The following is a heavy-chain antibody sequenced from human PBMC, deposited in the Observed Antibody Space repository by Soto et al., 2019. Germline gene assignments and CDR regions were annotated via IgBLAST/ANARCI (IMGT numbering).Heavy chain of an antibody. V-gene: IGHV2-26*01. Sequence: QVTLKESGPVLVKPTETLTLTCTVSGFSLSNARMGVSWIRQPPGKALEWLAHIFSNDEKSYSTSLKSRLTISQDTSKRQVVLTMPNMDPVDTATYYCARDIAESYYYYYMDVWGKGTTVHVSS. CDR2: IFSNDEK. CDR3: ARDIAESYYYYYMDV. J-gene: IGHJ6*03. CDR1: GFSLSNARMG. D-gene: IGHD2-15*01.